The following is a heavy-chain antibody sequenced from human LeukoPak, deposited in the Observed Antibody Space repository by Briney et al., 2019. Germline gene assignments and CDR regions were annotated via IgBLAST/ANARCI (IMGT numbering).Heavy chain of an antibody. V-gene: IGHV4-31*03. D-gene: IGHD6-13*01. J-gene: IGHJ6*03. CDR3: ARYSSSWSYYYYYYMDV. CDR2: IYYSGST. Sequence: SETLSLTCTVSGGSISSGGYYWSWIRQHPGKGLEWIGYIYYSGSTYYNPSLKSRVTISVDTSKNQFSLKLSSVAAANTAVYYCARYSSSWSYYYYYYMDVWGKGTTVTVSS. CDR1: GGSISSGGYY.